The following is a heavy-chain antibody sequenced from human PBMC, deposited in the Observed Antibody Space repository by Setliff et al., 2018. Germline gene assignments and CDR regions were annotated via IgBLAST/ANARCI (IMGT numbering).Heavy chain of an antibody. J-gene: IGHJ4*02. V-gene: IGHV1-18*01. CDR3: ARGRGPDIVVTIPGDY. Sequence: ASVKVSCKASGYTFTNYGITWVRQAPGQGLEWMAWISAYDGNTRFAQNFQGRVTLTTDTPTSTAYMELRGLISDDTAVYYCARGRGPDIVVTIPGDYWGQGTQVTVSS. D-gene: IGHD2-15*01. CDR2: ISAYDGNT. CDR1: GYTFTNYG.